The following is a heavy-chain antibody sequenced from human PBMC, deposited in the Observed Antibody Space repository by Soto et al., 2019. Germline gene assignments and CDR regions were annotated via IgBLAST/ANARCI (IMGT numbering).Heavy chain of an antibody. CDR2: IWYDGSNK. V-gene: IGHV3-33*01. Sequence: HPGGSLRLSCAASGFTFSSYGMHWVRQAPGKGLEWVAVIWYDGSNKYYADSVKGRFTISRDNSKNTLYLQMNSLRAEDTAVYYCARGGTIHYYSYGMDVWGQGTTVTVSS. D-gene: IGHD1-7*01. J-gene: IGHJ6*02. CDR3: ARGGTIHYYSYGMDV. CDR1: GFTFSSYG.